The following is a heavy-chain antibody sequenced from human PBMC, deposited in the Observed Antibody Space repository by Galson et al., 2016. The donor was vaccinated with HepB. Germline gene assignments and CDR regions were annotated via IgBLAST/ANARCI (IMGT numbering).Heavy chain of an antibody. Sequence: PALVKPTQTLTLTCTFSGFSLSTNGMRVTWVRQPPGKALEWLARIDWADEKFSSASLGARLTISKDTSKNQVVLTMTNMGSVDTGTYYCARIAVTGTHFDFWGQGTLVTVAS. CDR1: GFSLSTNGMR. D-gene: IGHD6-19*01. J-gene: IGHJ4*02. CDR3: ARIAVTGTHFDF. V-gene: IGHV2-70*04. CDR2: IDWADEK.